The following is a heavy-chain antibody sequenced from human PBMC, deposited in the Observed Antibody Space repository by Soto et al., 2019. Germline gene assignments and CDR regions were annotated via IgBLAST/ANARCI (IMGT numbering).Heavy chain of an antibody. Sequence: GGSLRLSCAASGFPFNTYWMHWVRQAPGEGLVWVSRINAVGSGTTYADSVKGRFTVSRDNANNMLYLQMNSLRAEDTAVYYCAFLSLGFDPWGQGTLVTVSS. CDR1: GFPFNTYW. CDR2: INAVGSGT. CDR3: AFLSLGFDP. J-gene: IGHJ5*02. D-gene: IGHD3-16*01. V-gene: IGHV3-74*01.